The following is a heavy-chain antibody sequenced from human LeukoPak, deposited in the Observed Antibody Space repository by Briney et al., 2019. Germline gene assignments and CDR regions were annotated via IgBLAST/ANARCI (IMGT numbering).Heavy chain of an antibody. Sequence: PSETLSLTCAVYGGSFSGYYWSWIRQPPGKGLEWIGEINHSGSTNYNPSLKSRVTISVDTSKNQFSLKLSSVTAADTAVYYCARQSSRTYCFRHWGQGTLVTVSS. D-gene: IGHD2-8*02. CDR3: ARQSSRTYCFRH. J-gene: IGHJ1*01. V-gene: IGHV4-34*01. CDR2: INHSGST. CDR1: GGSFSGYY.